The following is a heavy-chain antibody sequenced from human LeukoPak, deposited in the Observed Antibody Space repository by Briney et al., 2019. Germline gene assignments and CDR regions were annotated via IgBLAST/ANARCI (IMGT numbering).Heavy chain of an antibody. Sequence: GGSLRLSCAASGFTFSSYSMNWVRQAPGKGLEWVSSISTSSSYIYYADSVKGRFTISRDNAKNSLYLQMNSLRAEDTAVYYCARGDYDFWSGYYNFDYWGQGTLVTVSS. CDR3: ARGDYDFWSGYYNFDY. CDR1: GFTFSSYS. V-gene: IGHV3-21*01. J-gene: IGHJ4*02. D-gene: IGHD3-3*01. CDR2: ISTSSSYI.